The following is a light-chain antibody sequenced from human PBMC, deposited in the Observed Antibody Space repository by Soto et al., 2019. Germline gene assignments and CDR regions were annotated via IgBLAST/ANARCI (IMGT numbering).Light chain of an antibody. CDR1: SSNVAINP. Sequence: QSVLTQPPSVSGTPGQRVTISCSGSSSNVAINPVNWYQHLTGAAPRLLIYETDRRSSGVPDRFSASKSGTSDSLAISGLTSEDEADYYCSSYTTSTSFILFGGGTKLTVL. J-gene: IGLJ2*01. CDR2: ETD. CDR3: SSYTTSTSFIL. V-gene: IGLV1-44*01.